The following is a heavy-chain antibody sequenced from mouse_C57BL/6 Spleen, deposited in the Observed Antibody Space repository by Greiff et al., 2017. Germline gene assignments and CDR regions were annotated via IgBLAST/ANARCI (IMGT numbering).Heavy chain of an antibody. D-gene: IGHD2-2*01. V-gene: IGHV1-53*01. CDR1: GYTFTSYW. J-gene: IGHJ2*01. Sequence: QVQLQQPGTELVKPGASVKLSCKASGYTFTSYWIHWVKQRPGQGLEWIGNINPSNGGTNYNEKFKSKATLTVDKSSSTAYMQLSSLTSEDSAVYYCAKVVTTRGYYFDYWGQGTTLTVSS. CDR3: AKVVTTRGYYFDY. CDR2: INPSNGGT.